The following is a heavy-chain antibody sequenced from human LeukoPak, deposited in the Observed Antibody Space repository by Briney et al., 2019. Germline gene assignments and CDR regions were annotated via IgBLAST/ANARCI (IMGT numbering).Heavy chain of an antibody. CDR3: ARDGSVLSRGYHSISYNFYMDV. Sequence: GGSLRLSCTVSGFTVSSNSMSWVRQAPGKGLEWVSFIYSGSTHYSDSVKGRFTISRDNSKNTLYLQMNSLRAEDTAVYLCARDGSVLSRGYHSISYNFYMDVWGKGTTVTVSS. V-gene: IGHV3-53*01. CDR2: IYSGST. D-gene: IGHD3-3*01. J-gene: IGHJ6*03. CDR1: GFTVSSNS.